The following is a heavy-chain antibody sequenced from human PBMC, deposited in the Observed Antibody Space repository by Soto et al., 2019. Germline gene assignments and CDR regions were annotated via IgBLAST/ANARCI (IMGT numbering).Heavy chain of an antibody. CDR3: AKEDVPVVRTDYYYYYGMDV. J-gene: IGHJ6*02. CDR1: GFTFDDYT. D-gene: IGHD3-10*01. Sequence: GESLKISCAASGFTFDDYTMHWVRQAPGKGLEWVSLISWDGGSTYYADSVKGRFTISRDNSKNSLYLQMNSLRTEDTALYYCAKEDVPVVRTDYYYYYGMDVWGQGTTVTVSS. V-gene: IGHV3-43*01. CDR2: ISWDGGST.